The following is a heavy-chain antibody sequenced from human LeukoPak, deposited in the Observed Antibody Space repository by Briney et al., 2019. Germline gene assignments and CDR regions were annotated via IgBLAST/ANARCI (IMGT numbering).Heavy chain of an antibody. J-gene: IGHJ4*02. CDR1: GFTFSSYG. V-gene: IGHV3-30*18. Sequence: GRSLRLSCAASGFTFSSYGMHWVRQAPGKGLEWVGVISYDGSNKYYADSVKGRFTISRDNSKHTLYLQMNSLRAEDTAVYSCAKDPTAVAPYWGQGTLVTVSS. CDR3: AKDPTAVAPY. CDR2: ISYDGSNK. D-gene: IGHD6-19*01.